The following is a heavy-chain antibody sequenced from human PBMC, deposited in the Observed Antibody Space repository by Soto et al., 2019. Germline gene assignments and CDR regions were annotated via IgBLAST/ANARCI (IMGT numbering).Heavy chain of an antibody. D-gene: IGHD3-3*01. CDR2: IYYSGST. J-gene: IGHJ5*02. CDR3: ARASITISGVVIMGNWFDP. CDR1: GGSARSGSYY. V-gene: IGHV4-61*01. Sequence: TLSLTCTVSGGSARSGSYYWSWIRQPPGKGLEWIGYIYYSGSTNYNPSLKSRVTISVDTSKNQFSLKLSSVTAADTAVYYCARASITISGVVIMGNWFDPWAREPWSPSPQ.